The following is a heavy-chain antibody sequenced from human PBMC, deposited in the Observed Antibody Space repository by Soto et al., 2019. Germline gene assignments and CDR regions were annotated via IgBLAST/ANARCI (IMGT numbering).Heavy chain of an antibody. D-gene: IGHD3-10*01. V-gene: IGHV4-4*07. CDR3: ARGAYGSESSPDWFDP. J-gene: IGHJ5*02. CDR1: VASIISYY. Sequence: PSETLSLTCTASVASIISYYWSSIRQPAGKGLEWIGRFYTSGSTNYNPSLKSRVTMLVDTSKNQFSLKLNSVTAADTAVYYCARGAYGSESSPDWFDPWGQGILVTVSS. CDR2: FYTSGST.